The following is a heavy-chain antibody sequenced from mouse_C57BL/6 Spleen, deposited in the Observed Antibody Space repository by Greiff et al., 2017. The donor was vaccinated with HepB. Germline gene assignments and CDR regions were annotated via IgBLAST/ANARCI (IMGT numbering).Heavy chain of an antibody. Sequence: QVQLQQPGAELVKPGASVKVSCKASGYTFTSYWMHWVKQRPGQGLEWIGRIHPSDSDTNYNQKFKGKATLTVEKSSSTAYMQLSSLTSEDSAVYYCAIGDYYGSSPYFDYWGQGTTLTVSS. CDR2: IHPSDSDT. CDR1: GYTFTSYW. D-gene: IGHD1-1*01. J-gene: IGHJ2*01. CDR3: AIGDYYGSSPYFDY. V-gene: IGHV1-74*01.